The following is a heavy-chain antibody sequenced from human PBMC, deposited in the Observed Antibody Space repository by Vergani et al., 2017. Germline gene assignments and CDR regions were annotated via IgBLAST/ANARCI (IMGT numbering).Heavy chain of an antibody. Sequence: QMQLVQSGPEVKTPGTSVKVSCKASGFTFNRSVVQWVRQARGQRLEWIGWIVVGSGNTNYAQKFQERVTITRDMSTSTAYMELSSLRSEDTAVYYCAAAYGDYRRVDAFDIWGQGTMVTVSS. D-gene: IGHD4-17*01. V-gene: IGHV1-58*01. CDR1: GFTFNRSV. J-gene: IGHJ3*02. CDR3: AAAYGDYRRVDAFDI. CDR2: IVVGSGNT.